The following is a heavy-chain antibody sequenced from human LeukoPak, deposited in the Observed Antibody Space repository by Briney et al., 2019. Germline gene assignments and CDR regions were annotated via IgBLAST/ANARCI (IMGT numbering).Heavy chain of an antibody. V-gene: IGHV1-2*02. D-gene: IGHD2-2*01. CDR1: GYTFTGYY. J-gene: IGHJ4*02. CDR3: AKGRVPAAIDYFDY. Sequence: ASVKVSCKASGYTFTGYYMHWVRQAPGQGLEWMGWINPNSGGTNYAQKFQGRVTMTRDTSISTAYMELSRLRSDDTAVYYCAKGRVPAAIDYFDYWGQGTLVTVSS. CDR2: INPNSGGT.